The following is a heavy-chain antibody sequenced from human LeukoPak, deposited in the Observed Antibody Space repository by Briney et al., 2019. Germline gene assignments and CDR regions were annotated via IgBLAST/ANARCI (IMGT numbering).Heavy chain of an antibody. CDR1: GGSFSGYY. CDR2: INHSGST. CDR3: ARGRGRWLQSRNWFDP. Sequence: PSETLSLTCAVYGGSFSGYYWSWIRQSPGNGLEWIGDINHSGSTNYNQSLKSRVTISVDTSKNQFSLKLSSVTAADTAVYYCARGRGRWLQSRNWFDPWGQGTLVTVSS. J-gene: IGHJ5*02. V-gene: IGHV4-34*01. D-gene: IGHD5-24*01.